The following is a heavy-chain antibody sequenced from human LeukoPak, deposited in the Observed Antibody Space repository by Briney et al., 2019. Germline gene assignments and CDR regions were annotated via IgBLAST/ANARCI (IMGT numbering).Heavy chain of an antibody. D-gene: IGHD1-1*01. CDR1: GFSFGDYY. V-gene: IGHV3-11*06. J-gene: IGHJ4*02. CDR2: INRISYSI. Sequence: GGSLRLSCAASGFSFGDYYMNWIRQAPGKGLEWISSINRISYSILYADSVKGRFTISRDNAKKSLYLQMNSLRVEDTAVYYCVRFETCSSWNDVDYWGQGTLVTVSS. CDR3: VRFETCSSWNDVDY.